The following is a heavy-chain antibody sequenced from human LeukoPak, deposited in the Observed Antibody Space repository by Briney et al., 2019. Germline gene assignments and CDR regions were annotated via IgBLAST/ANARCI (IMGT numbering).Heavy chain of an antibody. Sequence: GGSLRLSCAASGFTFSSFGMNWVRQAPGKGLEWISYISTSSLNTIHYADSVKGRFTISRDNAKNSLFLQMNSLRAKDTAVYYCARSLSTDFDYWGQGILVTVSS. J-gene: IGHJ4*02. CDR3: ARSLSTDFDY. CDR2: ISTSSLNTI. D-gene: IGHD5/OR15-5a*01. CDR1: GFTFSSFG. V-gene: IGHV3-48*04.